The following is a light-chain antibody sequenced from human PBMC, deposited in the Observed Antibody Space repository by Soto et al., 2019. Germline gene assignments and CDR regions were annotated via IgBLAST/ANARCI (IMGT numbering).Light chain of an antibody. CDR1: SGYSSYA. J-gene: IGLJ7*01. CDR3: QTWGTSIAV. Sequence: QPVLTQSPSASASLGASVKLTCTVSSGYSSYAIAWHQQQPEKVPRYLMKLNSDGSHSKGDGIPDRFSGSSSGAERYLSISSLQSEDEADYYCQTWGTSIAVFGGGTQLTVL. CDR2: LNSDGSH. V-gene: IGLV4-69*01.